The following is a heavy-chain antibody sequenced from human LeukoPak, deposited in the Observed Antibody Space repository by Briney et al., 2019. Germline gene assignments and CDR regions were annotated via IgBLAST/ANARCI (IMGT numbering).Heavy chain of an antibody. Sequence: GRSLRLSCAASGFTFSDYSMNWVRQAPGKGLEWVSSISRRSTYIYYADSVKGRFTISRDNARSSLYLQMNSLRVEDTAVYYCAREPEVVIAINRLDNWGQGTLVTVSS. CDR1: GFTFSDYS. CDR3: AREPEVVIAINRLDN. J-gene: IGHJ4*02. CDR2: ISRRSTYI. D-gene: IGHD2-21*01. V-gene: IGHV3-21*06.